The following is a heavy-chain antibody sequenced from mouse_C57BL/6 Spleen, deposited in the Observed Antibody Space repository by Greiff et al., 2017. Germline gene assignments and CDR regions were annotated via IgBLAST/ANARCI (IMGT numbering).Heavy chain of an antibody. CDR3: ASPYYYGSSWYFDV. CDR1: GFSLTSYG. Sequence: VQGVESGPGLVQPSQSLSITCTVSGFSLTSYGVHWVRQSPGKGLEWLGVIWSGGSTDYNAAFISRLSISKDNSKSQVFFKMNSLQADDTAIYYCASPYYYGSSWYFDVGGTGTTVTVSS. J-gene: IGHJ1*03. V-gene: IGHV2-2*01. D-gene: IGHD1-1*01. CDR2: IWSGGST.